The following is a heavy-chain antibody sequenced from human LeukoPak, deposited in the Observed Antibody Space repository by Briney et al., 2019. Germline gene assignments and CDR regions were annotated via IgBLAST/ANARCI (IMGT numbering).Heavy chain of an antibody. Sequence: GESLKISCKGSGYRFTSYWIGWVRQMPGKGLEWMGIIYPGDSDTRYSPSFRGQVTISADKSISTAYLQWSSLRASDTAMYHCARQSGDYSYYYYMDVWGKGTTVTISS. CDR1: GYRFTSYW. V-gene: IGHV5-51*01. CDR3: ARQSGDYSYYYYMDV. CDR2: IYPGDSDT. J-gene: IGHJ6*03. D-gene: IGHD2-21*02.